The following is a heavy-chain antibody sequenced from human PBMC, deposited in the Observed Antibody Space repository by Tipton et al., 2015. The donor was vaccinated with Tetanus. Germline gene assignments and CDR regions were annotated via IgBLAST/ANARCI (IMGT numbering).Heavy chain of an antibody. CDR1: GYTFTSYY. CDR2: INPNSDNP. J-gene: IGHJ5*02. Sequence: QVQLVQSGAEVKKPGASVKVSCKASGYTFTSYYVHWVRQAPGLGPEWMGVINPNSDNPGYAQRFRGRVTLTRDTSTSTVYMEVNSLTSEDTAVYYCVRAATSGMIRFDPWGQGTLVTVSS. V-gene: IGHV1-46*03. D-gene: IGHD6-13*01. CDR3: VRAATSGMIRFDP.